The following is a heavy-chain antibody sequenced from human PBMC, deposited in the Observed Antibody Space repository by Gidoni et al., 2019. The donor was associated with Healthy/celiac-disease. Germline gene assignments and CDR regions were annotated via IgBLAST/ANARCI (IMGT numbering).Heavy chain of an antibody. J-gene: IGHJ4*02. Sequence: QVQLVRSGAEGKKPGSSVTVSCKDSGGTFSSYTISWVRQAPGQGLEWMGRIIPILGIANYAQKFQGRVTITADKSTSTAYMELSSLRSEDTAVYYCAKDGGDPMYYFDYWGQGTLVTVSS. D-gene: IGHD2-21*02. V-gene: IGHV1-69*02. CDR2: IIPILGIA. CDR3: AKDGGDPMYYFDY. CDR1: GGTFSSYT.